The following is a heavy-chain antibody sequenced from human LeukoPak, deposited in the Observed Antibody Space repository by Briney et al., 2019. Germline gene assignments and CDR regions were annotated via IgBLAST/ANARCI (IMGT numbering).Heavy chain of an antibody. D-gene: IGHD2-2*02. CDR2: IYPGDSDT. J-gene: IGHJ4*02. CDR1: GYSFSNYW. V-gene: IGHV5-51*01. CDR3: ARQYRRPFDY. Sequence: GEXLKISLKGPGYSFSNYWIGWVRQMPGKGVEWMGIIYPGDSDTRYSPSFQGQVNISVDESINTAYLQWSSLEASDTAMYYCARQYRRPFDYWGQGTLVTVSS.